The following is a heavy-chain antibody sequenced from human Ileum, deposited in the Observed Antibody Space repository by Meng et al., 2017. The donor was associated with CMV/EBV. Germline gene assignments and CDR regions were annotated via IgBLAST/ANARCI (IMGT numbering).Heavy chain of an antibody. Sequence: SETLSLTCAVSGDSMSGSYLSWIRQPPGKGLEWIGHIYYTGNSNYNPSLKRRVTISMDTSKSRFSLKVTSLTPADTDVYYCVGGGSGYAFDYWGQGALVTVSS. D-gene: IGHD3-22*01. CDR2: IYYTGNS. CDR3: VGGGSGYAFDY. CDR1: GDSMSGSY. V-gene: IGHV4-59*01. J-gene: IGHJ4*02.